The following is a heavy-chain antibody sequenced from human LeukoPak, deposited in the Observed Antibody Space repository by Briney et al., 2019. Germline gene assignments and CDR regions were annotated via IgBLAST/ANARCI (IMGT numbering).Heavy chain of an antibody. CDR1: GFTFSSYA. V-gene: IGHV3-64*01. Sequence: GGSLRLSCAASGFTFSSYAMHWVRQAPGKGLEYVSAISSNGGSTYYANSVKGRFTISRDNSKNTLYLQMGSLRAEDMAVYYCATTLEVVEMATLSTYAFGCWGQGTLVTVSS. J-gene: IGHJ5*01. CDR3: ATTLEVVEMATLSTYAFGC. CDR2: ISSNGGST. D-gene: IGHD5-24*01.